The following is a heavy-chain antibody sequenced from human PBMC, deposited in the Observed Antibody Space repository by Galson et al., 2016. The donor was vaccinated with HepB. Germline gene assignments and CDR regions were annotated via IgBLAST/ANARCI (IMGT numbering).Heavy chain of an antibody. Sequence: SVKVSCKASGYTFINYYMHWVRQAPGQGLEWMGIGNPRTGSTSYAQKFQDRVTVTRDTSTSTVYMELSSLRSEDTAMYFCARGAPYDFWRGYFPTLWGQGTHVTVSS. CDR1: GYTFINYY. J-gene: IGHJ4*02. CDR2: GNPRTGST. CDR3: ARGAPYDFWRGYFPTL. D-gene: IGHD3/OR15-3a*01. V-gene: IGHV1-46*01.